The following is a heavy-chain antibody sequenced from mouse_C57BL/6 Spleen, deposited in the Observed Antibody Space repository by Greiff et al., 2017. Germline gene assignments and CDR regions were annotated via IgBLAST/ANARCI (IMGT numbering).Heavy chain of an antibody. CDR1: GYSITSGYD. D-gene: IGHD1-1*01. V-gene: IGHV3-1*01. CDR3: ARGYYGSSPWFAY. J-gene: IGHJ3*01. Sequence: EVKVMESGPGMVKPSQSLSLTCTVTGYSITSGYDWHWIRHFPGNKLEWMGYISYSGSTNYNPSLKSRISLTHDTSKNHFFLKLNSVTTEDTATYYCARGYYGSSPWFAYWGQGTLVTVSA. CDR2: ISYSGST.